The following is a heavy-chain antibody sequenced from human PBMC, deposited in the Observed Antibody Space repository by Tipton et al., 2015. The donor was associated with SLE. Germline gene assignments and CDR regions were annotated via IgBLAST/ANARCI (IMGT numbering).Heavy chain of an antibody. D-gene: IGHD2-2*01. CDR3: ARLMRGPVLGVVQPGEGRGRVGYNGLDP. V-gene: IGHV4-59*01. CDR1: GGSISSYY. Sequence: LRLSCTVSGGSISSYYWSWIRQPPGKGLEWIGYIYYSGSTNYNPSLKSRVTISVDTSKNQFSLKLSSVTAADTAVYYCARLMRGPVLGVVQPGEGRGRVGYNGLDPGGQGTLVPVPS. CDR2: IYYSGST. J-gene: IGHJ5*02.